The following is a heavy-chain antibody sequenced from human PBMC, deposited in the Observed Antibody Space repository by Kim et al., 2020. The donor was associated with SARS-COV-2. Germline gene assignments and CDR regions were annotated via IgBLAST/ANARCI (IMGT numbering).Heavy chain of an antibody. D-gene: IGHD3-9*01. V-gene: IGHV1-69*13. J-gene: IGHJ6*02. CDR2: IIPIFGTA. Sequence: SVKVSCKASGGTFSSYAISWVRQAPGQGLEWMGGIIPIFGTANYAQKFQGRVTITADESTSTAYMELSSLRSEYTAVYYCARDTLRYFDWFGLYGMDVWGQGTTVTVSS. CDR3: ARDTLRYFDWFGLYGMDV. CDR1: GGTFSSYA.